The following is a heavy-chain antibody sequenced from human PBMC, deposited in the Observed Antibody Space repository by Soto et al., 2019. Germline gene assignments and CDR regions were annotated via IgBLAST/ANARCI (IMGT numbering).Heavy chain of an antibody. CDR2: IWYDGTNT. Sequence: PVGSLRLSCAASGFIFSSYGMHWVRQAPGKGLEWVAVIWYDGTNTYYADSVKGQFIISRDNSKNTLYLQMNSLRVEDTAVYYCARDQGSSRYGMDVWGQGTTVNVSS. V-gene: IGHV3-33*01. CDR1: GFIFSSYG. D-gene: IGHD3-10*01. CDR3: ARDQGSSRYGMDV. J-gene: IGHJ6*02.